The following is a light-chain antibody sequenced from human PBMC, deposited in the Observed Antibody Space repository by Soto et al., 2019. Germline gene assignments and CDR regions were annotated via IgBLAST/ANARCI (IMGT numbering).Light chain of an antibody. V-gene: IGKV1-5*01. CDR3: QQYNSYST. Sequence: DIEMTQSRSTLSVSVGDRVTLTCRASQSISSLLAWYQQKPGKAPKLLIYDASSLESGAPSLFSGSGSGTEFTLTISSLQPDDFATYYCQQYNSYSTFGQGTKVDIK. J-gene: IGKJ1*01. CDR1: QSISSL. CDR2: DAS.